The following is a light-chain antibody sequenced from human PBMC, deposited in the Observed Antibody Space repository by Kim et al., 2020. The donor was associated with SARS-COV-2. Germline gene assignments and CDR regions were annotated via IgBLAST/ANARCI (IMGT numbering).Light chain of an antibody. Sequence: SYELTQPPSVSVAPGKTAKITCGEFGSRSVHWYQQKPGQAPVLVIYSDSDRPSGIPERFSGSNSGNMATLTISGVEVGDEADYYCQVWDSRSDYYVFGTGTKVTVL. V-gene: IGLV3-21*04. CDR2: SDS. CDR1: GSRS. CDR3: QVWDSRSDYYV. J-gene: IGLJ1*01.